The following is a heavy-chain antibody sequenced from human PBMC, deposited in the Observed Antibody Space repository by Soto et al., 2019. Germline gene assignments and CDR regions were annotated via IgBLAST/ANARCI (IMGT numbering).Heavy chain of an antibody. CDR2: VTATAESA. J-gene: IGHJ5*02. D-gene: IGHD3-10*01. Sequence: GSLRLSCTPFGFNFDAYAMSWVRQAPGKVLEWVSAVTATAESAYYTDSVRGRFIITRDNSDNMLYLQMSSLRVEDTAIYFCARGRYYDSPQDLWGRGXQVTVYS. CDR1: GFNFDAYA. CDR3: ARGRYYDSPQDL. V-gene: IGHV3-23*01.